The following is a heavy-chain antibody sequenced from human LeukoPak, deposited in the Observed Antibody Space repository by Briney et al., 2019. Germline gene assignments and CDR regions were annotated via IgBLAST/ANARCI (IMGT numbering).Heavy chain of an antibody. CDR1: GGSFTDYY. Sequence: SETLSLTCIVSGGSFTDYYWSWIRQPQGTGLERIGYVHYSESTESNYSLNSQVPIGVDSSKNQFSLKLTSVTAVDTAVYYCARFQYGSGYNDYWGQGTLVTVSS. J-gene: IGHJ4*02. CDR2: VHYSEST. D-gene: IGHD3-10*01. CDR3: ARFQYGSGYNDY. V-gene: IGHV4-59*01.